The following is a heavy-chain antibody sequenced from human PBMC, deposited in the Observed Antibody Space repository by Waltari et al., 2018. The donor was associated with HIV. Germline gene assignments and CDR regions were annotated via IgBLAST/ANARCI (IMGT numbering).Heavy chain of an antibody. CDR1: GGSFSGYY. D-gene: IGHD3-22*01. CDR3: ARTMYYYDSSGYYPRGFDY. CDR2: INHSGST. Sequence: QVQLQQWGAGLLKPSETLSLTCAVYGGSFSGYYWSWIRQPPGKGLEWIGEINHSGSTNYNPSLKSRVTISVDTSKNQFSLKLSSVTAADTAVYYCARTMYYYDSSGYYPRGFDYWGQGTLVTVSS. J-gene: IGHJ4*02. V-gene: IGHV4-34*01.